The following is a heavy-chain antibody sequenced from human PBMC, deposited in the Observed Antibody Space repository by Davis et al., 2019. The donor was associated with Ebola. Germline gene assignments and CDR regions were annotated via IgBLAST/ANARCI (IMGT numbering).Heavy chain of an antibody. V-gene: IGHV1-2*04. CDR3: ARLGGGWGSYGDHPFDY. CDR1: GYTFTSYG. D-gene: IGHD4-17*01. Sequence: AASVKVSCKASGYTFTSYGISWVRQAPGQGLEWMGWINPNSGGTNYAQKFQGWVTMTRDTSISTAYMELSRLRSEDTAVYYCARLGGGWGSYGDHPFDYWGQGTLVTVSS. J-gene: IGHJ4*02. CDR2: INPNSGGT.